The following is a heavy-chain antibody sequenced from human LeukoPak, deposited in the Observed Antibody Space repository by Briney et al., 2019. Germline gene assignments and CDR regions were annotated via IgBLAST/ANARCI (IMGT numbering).Heavy chain of an antibody. CDR1: GGSISSYY. D-gene: IGHD3-22*01. J-gene: IGHJ4*02. CDR2: IYYSGST. Sequence: PSETLSLTCTVSGGSISSYYWSWIRQPPGKGLEWIGYIYYSGSTNYNPSLKSRVTISVDTSKNQFSLELSSVTAADTAVYYCARYHYYDSSGYDYWGQGTLVTVSS. CDR3: ARYHYYDSSGYDY. V-gene: IGHV4-59*01.